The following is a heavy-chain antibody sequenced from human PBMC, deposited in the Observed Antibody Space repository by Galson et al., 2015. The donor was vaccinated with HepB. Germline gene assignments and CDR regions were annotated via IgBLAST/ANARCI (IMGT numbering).Heavy chain of an antibody. D-gene: IGHD3-22*01. J-gene: IGHJ4*02. CDR2: IYSGDNT. V-gene: IGHV3-53*01. Sequence: SLRLYCAVSGFSVSSNYMTWVRQAPGTGLECVAHIYSGDNTYYADSVKGRFTVSRDNSKNTLYLQMNSLRAEDAAVDYCGRGLVSSGYYGDYWGQGTLVTVSS. CDR1: GFSVSSNY. CDR3: GRGLVSSGYYGDY.